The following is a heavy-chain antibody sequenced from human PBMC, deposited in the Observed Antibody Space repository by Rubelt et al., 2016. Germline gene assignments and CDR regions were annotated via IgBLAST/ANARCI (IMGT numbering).Heavy chain of an antibody. Sequence: VQLVESGGGLVQPGGSLRLSCAASGFTFSNSAMTWVRQAPGKGLEWVSCTTDNGLDTSYAASVKGRFTISCENSKSTHYLQINSLRAEDTAVYFCARGGHYSFMDVWGKGTTVTVSS. V-gene: IGHV3-23*04. CDR1: GFTFSNSA. CDR2: TTDNGLDT. J-gene: IGHJ6*03. CDR3: ARGGHYSFMDV.